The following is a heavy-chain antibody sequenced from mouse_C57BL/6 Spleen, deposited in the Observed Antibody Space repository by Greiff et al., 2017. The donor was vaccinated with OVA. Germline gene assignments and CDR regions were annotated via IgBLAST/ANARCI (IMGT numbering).Heavy chain of an antibody. D-gene: IGHD2-4*01. Sequence: EVMLVESGGGLVQPGGSMKLSCAASGFTFSDAWMDWVRQSPEKGLEWVAEIRNKANNHATYYAESVKGRFTISRDDSKSSVYLQMNSLRAEDTGIYYCTAGYDYDGAWFAYWGQGTLVTVSA. J-gene: IGHJ3*01. CDR2: IRNKANNHAT. CDR3: TAGYDYDGAWFAY. CDR1: GFTFSDAW. V-gene: IGHV6-6*01.